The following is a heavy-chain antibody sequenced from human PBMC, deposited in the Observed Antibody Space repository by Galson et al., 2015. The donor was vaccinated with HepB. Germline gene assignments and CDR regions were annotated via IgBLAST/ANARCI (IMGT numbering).Heavy chain of an antibody. Sequence: SLRLSCAASGFIFSRHGIHWVRQAPGKGLECVAMIWHDGSNQLYADSVKGRFTISRDNSKNTLSLQMNSLRAEDTAAYYCVRESLMAMVTFDLWGRGTLVTVSS. V-gene: IGHV3-33*01. CDR3: VRESLMAMVTFDL. CDR2: IWHDGSNQ. CDR1: GFIFSRHG. J-gene: IGHJ4*02. D-gene: IGHD5-18*01.